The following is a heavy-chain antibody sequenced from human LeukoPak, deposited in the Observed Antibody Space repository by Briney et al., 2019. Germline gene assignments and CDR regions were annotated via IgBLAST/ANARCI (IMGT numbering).Heavy chain of an antibody. CDR3: VRIPNSADFPNWFDP. CDR2: ISGGSDYI. Sequence: PGGSLRPSCAASGFTFSSYSMNWVRQAPGKGLEWVSSISGGSDYIYYADSVKGRFTISRDNAKNSLYLQMNSLRGEDTAVYYCVRIPNSADFPNWFDPWGQGTLVTVSS. V-gene: IGHV3-21*01. J-gene: IGHJ5*02. D-gene: IGHD2/OR15-2a*01. CDR1: GFTFSSYS.